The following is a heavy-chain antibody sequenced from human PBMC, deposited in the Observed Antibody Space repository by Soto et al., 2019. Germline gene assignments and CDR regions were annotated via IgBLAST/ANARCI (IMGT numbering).Heavy chain of an antibody. CDR1: GYTFTSYG. CDR3: SCLDCISNSCYYSDDYYYGMDV. J-gene: IGHJ6*02. D-gene: IGHD2-2*01. V-gene: IGHV1-18*01. Sequence: GASVKVSCKASGYTFTSYGISWVRQAPGQGLEWMGWISAYNGNTNYAQKFQGRVTMTTDTSTSTAYMELRSLRSDDTAVYYCSCLDCISNSCYYSDDYYYGMDVWGQGTTVTVSS. CDR2: ISAYNGNT.